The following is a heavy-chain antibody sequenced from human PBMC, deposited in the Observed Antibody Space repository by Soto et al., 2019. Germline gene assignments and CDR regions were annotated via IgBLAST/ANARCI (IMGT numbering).Heavy chain of an antibody. CDR1: GGSISSGDYY. J-gene: IGHJ3*02. D-gene: IGHD1-26*01. Sequence: SETLSLTCTVSGGSISSGDYYWSWIRQPPGKGLEWIGYIYYSGSTYYNPSLKSRVTISVDTSKNQFSLKLSSVTAADTAVYYCARDQELLGAFDIWREGTMVTVS. CDR2: IYYSGST. V-gene: IGHV4-30-4*01. CDR3: ARDQELLGAFDI.